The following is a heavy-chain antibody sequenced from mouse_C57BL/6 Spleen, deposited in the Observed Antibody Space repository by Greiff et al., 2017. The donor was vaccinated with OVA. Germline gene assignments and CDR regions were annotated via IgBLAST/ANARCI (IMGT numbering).Heavy chain of an antibody. CDR3: AREGYGNDDYYAMDC. D-gene: IGHD2-2*01. J-gene: IGHJ4*01. CDR2: ISNGGGST. CDR1: GFTFSDYY. V-gene: IGHV5-12*01. Sequence: EVMLVESGGGLVQPGGSLKLSCAASGFTFSDYYMYWVRQTPEKRLEWVAYISNGGGSTYYPDTVKGRFTISRDNATNTLYLQMGRLKSEDTAMYYCAREGYGNDDYYAMDCWGQGTSVTVSS.